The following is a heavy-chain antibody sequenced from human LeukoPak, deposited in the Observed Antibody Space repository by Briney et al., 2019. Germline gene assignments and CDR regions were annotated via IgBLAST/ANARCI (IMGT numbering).Heavy chain of an antibody. J-gene: IGHJ4*02. CDR1: GFTFSSCG. CDR3: ATEAIGRHYDY. V-gene: IGHV3-21*01. CDR2: IGPTGTDR. Sequence: PGGSLRLSCAASGFTFSSCGFNWVRQAPGKGLEWVSSIGPTGTDRYCADSVRGRFTISRDNAKNSMYLQMDSLRDEDTAVYYCATEAIGRHYDYWGQGTLLTVSS.